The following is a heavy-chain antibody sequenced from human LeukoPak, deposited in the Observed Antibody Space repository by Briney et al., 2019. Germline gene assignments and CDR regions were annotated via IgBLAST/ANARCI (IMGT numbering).Heavy chain of an antibody. Sequence: PGGSLRLSCAASGLTFSSYWMHWVRQAPGKGLVWLSCINSDGSRANYADSVKGRFTISRDNVRNTLFLQLNGLRVEDMAVYYCAKDNFGAFDHWGQGALVTVSS. V-gene: IGHV3-74*01. CDR3: AKDNFGAFDH. D-gene: IGHD3-16*01. CDR2: INSDGSRA. J-gene: IGHJ4*02. CDR1: GLTFSSYW.